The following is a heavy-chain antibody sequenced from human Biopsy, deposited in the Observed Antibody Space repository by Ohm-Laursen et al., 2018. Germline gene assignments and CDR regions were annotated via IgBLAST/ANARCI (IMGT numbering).Heavy chain of an antibody. CDR1: GASMTGYF. J-gene: IGHJ3*01. Sequence: SDTLSLTCTVSGASMTGYFWTWVRQPAGKGLEWIGHIYTIGDTTYNPSLESRVTMSLDTSESQFSLKMTSLTAADTAVYFCAREDEGLLRALDLWGQGTMVTVSS. V-gene: IGHV4-4*07. CDR3: AREDEGLLRALDL. D-gene: IGHD3-3*01. CDR2: IYTIGDT.